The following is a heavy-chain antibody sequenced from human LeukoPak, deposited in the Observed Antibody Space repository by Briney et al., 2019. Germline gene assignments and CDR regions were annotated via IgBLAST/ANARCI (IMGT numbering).Heavy chain of an antibody. CDR1: GVSISSSNSY. D-gene: IGHD2-15*01. Sequence: PSETLSLTCTVSGVSISSSNSYWGWIRQPPGKGLEWIGSIYYSGNTYYNASLKSQVSISIDTSKNQFSLKLSSVTAADTAVYYCAKTSGDCSGGSCYSPYYYYYMDVWGKGTTVTISS. V-gene: IGHV4-39*01. J-gene: IGHJ6*03. CDR3: AKTSGDCSGGSCYSPYYYYYMDV. CDR2: IYYSGNT.